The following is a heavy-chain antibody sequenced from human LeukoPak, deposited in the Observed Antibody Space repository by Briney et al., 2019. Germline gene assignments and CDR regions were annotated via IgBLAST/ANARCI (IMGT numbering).Heavy chain of an antibody. J-gene: IGHJ4*02. V-gene: IGHV3-11*01. D-gene: IGHD5-18*01. CDR2: ISSSGSTI. CDR1: GFTFSDYY. Sequence: PGGSLRLPCAASGFTFSDYYMSWIRQAPGKGLEWVSYISSSGSTIYYADSVKGRFTISRDNAKNSLYLQMNSLRAEDTAVYYCARDPNLRGYSYETPYDYWGQGTLVTVSS. CDR3: ARDPNLRGYSYETPYDY.